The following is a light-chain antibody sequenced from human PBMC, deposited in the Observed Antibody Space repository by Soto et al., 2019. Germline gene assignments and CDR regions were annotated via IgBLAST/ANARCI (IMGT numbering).Light chain of an antibody. V-gene: IGLV2-14*01. Sequence: QSALTQPASVSGSLGQSITISCSGTSSDVGCYNYVSWYQQHPGKVTKLMIYEVNNRPSGVSNRFSGSKSANTASLTISGLQADDEADYYCSSFTSSSTQVFGGGTKLTVL. CDR1: SSDVGCYNY. CDR3: SSFTSSSTQV. J-gene: IGLJ3*02. CDR2: EVN.